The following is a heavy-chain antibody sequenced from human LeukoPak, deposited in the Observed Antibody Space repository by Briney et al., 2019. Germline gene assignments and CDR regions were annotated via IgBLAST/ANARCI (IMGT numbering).Heavy chain of an antibody. Sequence: GASVTVSCKASGGTFSSYAISWVRQAPGQGLEWMGGIIPIFGTANYAQKFQGRVTITTDESTSTAYMELSSLRSEDTAVYYCARGPTGAYCGGDCYSPFDYWGQGTLVTVSS. D-gene: IGHD2-21*02. V-gene: IGHV1-69*05. J-gene: IGHJ4*02. CDR1: GGTFSSYA. CDR3: ARGPTGAYCGGDCYSPFDY. CDR2: IIPIFGTA.